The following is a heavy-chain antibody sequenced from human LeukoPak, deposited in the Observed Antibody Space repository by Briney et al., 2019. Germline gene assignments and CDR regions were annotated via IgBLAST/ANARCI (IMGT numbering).Heavy chain of an antibody. V-gene: IGHV4-59*12. CDR2: IYYSGST. CDR3: ASRYYDSSETIDFDY. D-gene: IGHD3-22*01. J-gene: IGHJ4*02. Sequence: SETLSLTCTVSGGSISSYYWSWIRQPPGKGLEWIGYIYYSGSTNYNPSLKSRVTISVDKSKNQFSLKLSSVTAADTAVYYCASRYYDSSETIDFDYWGQGTLVTVSS. CDR1: GGSISSYY.